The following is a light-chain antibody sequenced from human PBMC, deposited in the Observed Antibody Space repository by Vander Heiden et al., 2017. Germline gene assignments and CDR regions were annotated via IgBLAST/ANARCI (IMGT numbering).Light chain of an antibody. V-gene: IGLV2-14*03. CDR1: SSDVSNFNH. CDR2: DVN. J-gene: IGLJ2*01. Sequence: QSALTQPASVSGSPGQSITISCTEPSSDVSNFNHISWYQHHPGTTPKLMIFDVNNRPSGVSNRFSGSKSGSTACLTISGLQAEDEAEYYCSSYTRSTTLVVFGGGTKLTVL. CDR3: SSYTRSTTLVV.